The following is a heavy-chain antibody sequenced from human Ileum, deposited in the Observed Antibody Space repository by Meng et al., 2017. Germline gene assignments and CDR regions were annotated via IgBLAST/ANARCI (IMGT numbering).Heavy chain of an antibody. Sequence: QVQLVESGGGVVQPGGSLRLSCAASGFTFSSYGMHWVRQAPGKGLEWVALMSVDGSKIFYGDSVKGRFTISRDNSKNTLYLQMNSLRAEDTAVYYCAFGVCGSNCYYLESWGQGTLVTVSS. D-gene: IGHD3-22*01. CDR1: GFTFSSYG. CDR2: MSVDGSKI. J-gene: IGHJ4*02. CDR3: AFGVCGSNCYYLES. V-gene: IGHV3-30*03.